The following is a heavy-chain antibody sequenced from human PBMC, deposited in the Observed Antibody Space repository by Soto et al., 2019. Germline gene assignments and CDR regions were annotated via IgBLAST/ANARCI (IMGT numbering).Heavy chain of an antibody. CDR2: ISSSGSFM. Sequence: EVQLVESGGGLVKPGGSLRLSCAASGFSFSSDSMGWVRQAPGKGLEWVSSISSSGSFMNYADSVKGRFTISRDNAKNSLYLQMSSLKDEDTAVYYCVRDPPTRTTLDWVDSWVQGTLVTVSS. CDR1: GFSFSSDS. D-gene: IGHD1-7*01. V-gene: IGHV3-21*01. CDR3: VRDPPTRTTLDWVDS. J-gene: IGHJ5*01.